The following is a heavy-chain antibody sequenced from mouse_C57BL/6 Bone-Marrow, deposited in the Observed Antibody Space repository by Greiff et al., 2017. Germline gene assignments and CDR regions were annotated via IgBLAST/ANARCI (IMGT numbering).Heavy chain of an antibody. V-gene: IGHV1-64*01. J-gene: IGHJ3*01. CDR1: GYTFTSYW. CDR3: ARRYYGSSYWFAY. CDR2: IHPNSGST. D-gene: IGHD1-1*01. Sequence: QVQLQQPGAELVKPGASVKLSCKASGYTFTSYWMHWVKQRPGQGLEWIGMIHPNSGSTNYNEKFKSKATLTVDKSSSTAYMQLSSLTSEDSAVYYCARRYYGSSYWFAYWGQGTLVTVSA.